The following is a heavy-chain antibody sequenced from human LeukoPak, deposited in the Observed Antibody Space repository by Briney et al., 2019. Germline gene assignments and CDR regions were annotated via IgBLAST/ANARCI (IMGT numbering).Heavy chain of an antibody. CDR1: GGSISSHY. CDR2: IYYSGST. V-gene: IGHV4-59*11. Sequence: SETLSLTCTVSGGSISSHYWSWIRQPPGQGLEWIGYIYYSGSTNYNPSLKSRVTISVDTSKNQFSLKLSPVTAADTAVYYCARDIGQDYGDSAWFDPWGQGTLVTVSS. D-gene: IGHD4-17*01. J-gene: IGHJ5*02. CDR3: ARDIGQDYGDSAWFDP.